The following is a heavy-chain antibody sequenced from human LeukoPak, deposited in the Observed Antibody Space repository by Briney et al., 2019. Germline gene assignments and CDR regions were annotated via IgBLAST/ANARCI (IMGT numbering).Heavy chain of an antibody. D-gene: IGHD6-19*01. V-gene: IGHV3-30*03. J-gene: IGHJ4*02. Sequence: GGSLRLSCAASGFTFSSYGMYWVRQAPGKGLEWVATISYDGSNTYYADSLKGRFTISRDISKNTLYLQMNSLRAEDTAVYYCARGRYSSGRYFDYWGQGTLVAVSS. CDR3: ARGRYSSGRYFDY. CDR2: ISYDGSNT. CDR1: GFTFSSYG.